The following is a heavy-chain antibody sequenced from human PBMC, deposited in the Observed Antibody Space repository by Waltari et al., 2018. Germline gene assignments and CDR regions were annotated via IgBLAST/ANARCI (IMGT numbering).Heavy chain of an antibody. CDR3: ARVSSSSWFYGMDV. V-gene: IGHV4-38-2*01. D-gene: IGHD6-13*01. CDR1: GYSISSGYY. CDR2: IYHSGST. J-gene: IGHJ6*02. Sequence: QVQLQESGPGLVKPSETLSLTCAVSGYSISSGYYWGWLRQPPGKGLEWIGSIYHSGSTYYNPSLKSRVTISVDTSKNQFSLKLSSVTAADTAVYYCARVSSSSWFYGMDVWGQGTTVTVSS.